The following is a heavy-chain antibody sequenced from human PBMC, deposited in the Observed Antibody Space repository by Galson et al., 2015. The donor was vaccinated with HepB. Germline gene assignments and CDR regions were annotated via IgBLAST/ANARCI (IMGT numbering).Heavy chain of an antibody. CDR3: AREGATTVVTLDY. D-gene: IGHD4-23*01. Sequence: SVKVSCKASGYTFTSYAMHWVRQAPGQRLEWMGWINAGNGNTKYSQKFQGRVTITRDTSASTAYMELSSLRSEDTAVYYCAREGATTVVTLDYWGQGTLVTVSS. J-gene: IGHJ4*02. CDR1: GYTFTSYA. CDR2: INAGNGNT. V-gene: IGHV1-3*01.